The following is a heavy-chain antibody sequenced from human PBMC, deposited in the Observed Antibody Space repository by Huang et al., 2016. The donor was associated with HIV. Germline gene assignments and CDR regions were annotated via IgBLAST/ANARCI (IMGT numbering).Heavy chain of an antibody. D-gene: IGHD3-10*01. CDR1: GFTFSDYY. CDR3: ARRSAFYRLDY. CDR2: ISSRDNSI. Sequence: QVQLVESGGGLVKPGGSLRLSCAASGFTFSDYYLSWIRQTPGKGLEGISEISSRDNSIYYADSVKGRFTISRDDAKNSLYLQMNSLRADDTAVYYCARRSAFYRLDYWGQGTLVTVSS. J-gene: IGHJ4*02. V-gene: IGHV3-11*01.